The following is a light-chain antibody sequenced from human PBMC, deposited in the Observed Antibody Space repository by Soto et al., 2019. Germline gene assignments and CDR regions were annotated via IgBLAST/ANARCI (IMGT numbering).Light chain of an antibody. CDR2: AAS. CDR3: QQSYSTPYS. V-gene: IGKV1-39*01. Sequence: DIQMTQSPSSLSASVGDRVTITCRASQTIGRHLNWYQQKPGKAPNLLIYAASSLQGGVPSRVSGSYSGTDFTLNITSLQPDDLGTYYCQQSYSTPYSFGQGTKLEIK. J-gene: IGKJ2*03. CDR1: QTIGRH.